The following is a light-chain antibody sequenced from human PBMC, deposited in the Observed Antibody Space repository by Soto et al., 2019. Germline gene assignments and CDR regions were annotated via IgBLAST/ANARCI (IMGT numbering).Light chain of an antibody. V-gene: IGLV1-47*02. CDR2: SNS. J-gene: IGLJ3*02. CDR3: AAWDDSLSGPV. Sequence: QSVLTQPPSAPGTPGQRVTISCSGRRSNIGTNYVYWYQQFPGTAPKLLIYSNSHRPSGVPDRFSGSKSGTSASLAISGLRSDDEADYYCAAWDDSLSGPVFGGGTKLTVL. CDR1: RSNIGTNY.